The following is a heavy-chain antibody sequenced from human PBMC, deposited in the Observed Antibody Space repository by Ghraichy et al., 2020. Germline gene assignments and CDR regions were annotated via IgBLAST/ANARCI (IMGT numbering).Heavy chain of an antibody. V-gene: IGHV4-30-2*01. CDR3: ARGAETFDY. J-gene: IGHJ4*02. CDR1: GGSISSGGYS. Sequence: SQTLSLTCAVSGGSISSGGYSWSWIRQPPGKGLEWIGYIYHSGSTYYNPSLKSRVTISVDRSKNQFSLKLSSVTAADTAVYYCARGAETFDYWGQGTLVTVSS. CDR2: IYHSGST.